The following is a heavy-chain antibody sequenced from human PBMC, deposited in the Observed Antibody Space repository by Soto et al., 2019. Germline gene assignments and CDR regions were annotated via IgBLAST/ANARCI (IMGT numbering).Heavy chain of an antibody. V-gene: IGHV1-18*01. CDR3: ARIEWFGELLPTFPFDY. CDR2: ISAYNGNT. CDR1: GYTFTSYV. Sequence: ASVKVSCKASGYTFTSYVISWVRQAPGQGLEWMGWISAYNGNTNYAQKLQGRVTMTTDTSTSTAYMELRSLRSDDTAVYYCARIEWFGELLPTFPFDYWGQGTLVTVS. J-gene: IGHJ4*02. D-gene: IGHD3-10*01.